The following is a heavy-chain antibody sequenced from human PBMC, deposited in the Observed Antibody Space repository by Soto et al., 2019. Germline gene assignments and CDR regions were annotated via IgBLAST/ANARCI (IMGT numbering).Heavy chain of an antibody. CDR2: IYSGGTT. Sequence: EVHLVESGGGLVQPGGSLRLSCAASRFAVSDNYMSWVRQAPGKGLEFVSLIYSGGTTSYADSVKDRFTISRDNSKNTLYLQMNNLRAEDTAVYYCATRTITLPHWGQGTLVTVSS. CDR3: ATRTITLPH. CDR1: RFAVSDNY. D-gene: IGHD5-12*01. J-gene: IGHJ4*02. V-gene: IGHV3-66*01.